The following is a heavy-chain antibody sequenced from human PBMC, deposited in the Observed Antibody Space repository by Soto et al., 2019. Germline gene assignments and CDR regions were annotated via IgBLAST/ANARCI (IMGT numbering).Heavy chain of an antibody. Sequence: PSETLSLTCAVYGGSFSGYYWSWIRQPPGKGLEWIGEINHSGSTNYNPSLKSRVTISVDTSKNQFSLKLSPVTAADTAVYYCARGTIAVAGTHFGNFGYYYYGMDVWGQGTTVTVSS. J-gene: IGHJ6*02. V-gene: IGHV4-34*01. D-gene: IGHD6-19*01. CDR3: ARGTIAVAGTHFGNFGYYYYGMDV. CDR1: GGSFSGYY. CDR2: INHSGST.